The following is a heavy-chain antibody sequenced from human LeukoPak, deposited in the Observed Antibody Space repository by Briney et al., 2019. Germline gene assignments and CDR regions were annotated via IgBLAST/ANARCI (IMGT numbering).Heavy chain of an antibody. J-gene: IGHJ4*02. CDR2: ISGSGGST. CDR3: AKGGYSYGYAFDY. V-gene: IGHV3-23*01. D-gene: IGHD5-18*01. Sequence: PGGSLRLSCAASGFTFSSYAMSWVRQAPGKGLEWVSAISGSGGSTYYADSVKGRFTISRHNSKNTLYLQMNSLRAEDTAVFYCAKGGYSYGYAFDYWGQGTLVTVSS. CDR1: GFTFSSYA.